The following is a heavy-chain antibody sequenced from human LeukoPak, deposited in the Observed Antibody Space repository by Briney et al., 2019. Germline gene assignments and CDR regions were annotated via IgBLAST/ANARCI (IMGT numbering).Heavy chain of an antibody. CDR2: IYYSGST. J-gene: IGHJ4*02. D-gene: IGHD6-6*01. CDR1: GGSISSDDYY. CDR3: ARVQFLGIAARQAFDY. Sequence: SETLSLTCTVSGGSISSDDYYWSWIRQPPGKGLEWIGSIYYSGSTNYNPSLKSRVNISVDTSKNQFSLKLSSVTAADTAVYYCARVQFLGIAARQAFDYWGQGTLVTVSS. V-gene: IGHV4-61*08.